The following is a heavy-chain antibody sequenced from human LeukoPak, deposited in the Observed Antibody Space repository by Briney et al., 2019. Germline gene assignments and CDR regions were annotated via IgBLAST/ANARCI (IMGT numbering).Heavy chain of an antibody. Sequence: ETLSLTCAVSGGSISSSTWWSWVRQAPGKGLEWVSAISGSGGSTYYADSVKGRFTISRDNSKNTLYLQMNSLRAEDTAVYYCAKGPAMYYYDSTATGYFDYWGQGTLVTVSS. D-gene: IGHD3-22*01. CDR1: GGSISSST. CDR2: ISGSGGST. V-gene: IGHV3-23*01. CDR3: AKGPAMYYYDSTATGYFDY. J-gene: IGHJ4*02.